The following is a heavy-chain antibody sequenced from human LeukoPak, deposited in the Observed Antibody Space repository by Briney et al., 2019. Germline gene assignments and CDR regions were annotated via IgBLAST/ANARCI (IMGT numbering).Heavy chain of an antibody. V-gene: IGHV1-2*02. D-gene: IGHD3-10*01. CDR1: GYTFTGYY. J-gene: IGHJ3*02. Sequence: ASVKVSCKASGYTFTGYYVHWVRQAPGQGLQWMGWIDPNSGDTNFAQKFEGRVTMTRDTSISTAYMELSRLRSDDTAVYYCARLLITMVRGAPAVEDAFDIWGQGTMVTVSS. CDR2: IDPNSGDT. CDR3: ARLLITMVRGAPAVEDAFDI.